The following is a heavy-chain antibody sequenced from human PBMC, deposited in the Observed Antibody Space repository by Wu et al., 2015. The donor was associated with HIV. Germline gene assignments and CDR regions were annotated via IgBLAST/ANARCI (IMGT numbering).Heavy chain of an antibody. CDR2: IVPILGTP. Sequence: QVQLVQSGAEVKKPGSSVKVSCKASGATFTRYSFTWVRQAPGQGLEWMGRIVPILGTPNYAQKFEGRVTIAADESTSTVYMEVSSLRSEDTAIYYCARGTYGVGTPNWFDPWGQGTLVTVSS. CDR3: ARGTYGVGTPNWFDP. D-gene: IGHD3-10*01. CDR1: GATFTRYS. J-gene: IGHJ5*02. V-gene: IGHV1-69*11.